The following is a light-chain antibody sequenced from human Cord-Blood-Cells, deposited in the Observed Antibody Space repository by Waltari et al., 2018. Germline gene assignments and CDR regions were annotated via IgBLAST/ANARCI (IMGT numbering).Light chain of an antibody. Sequence: AAVPPTPSLSVSPGGTVTLTSFSSSRSVTRRHYPYWFQQKPGQAPRTLIYDTSNKHSWTPARFSGSLLGGKAALTLSGAQPEDEAEYYCLLSYSGDWVFGGGTKLTVL. J-gene: IGLJ3*02. CDR1: SRSVTRRHY. CDR3: LLSYSGDWV. V-gene: IGLV7-46*01. CDR2: DTS.